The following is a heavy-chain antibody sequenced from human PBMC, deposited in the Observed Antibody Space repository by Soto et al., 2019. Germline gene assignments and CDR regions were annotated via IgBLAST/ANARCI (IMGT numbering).Heavy chain of an antibody. D-gene: IGHD2-15*01. Sequence: GASVKVSCKASGYTFTGHYIHWVRQAPEQGPEWMGEIGPESGATRYAQKFQGRVTMTRDTSITTVYMELKDLSPDDTAVYYCARDGYYGIDVWGPGTTVTVSS. CDR3: ARDGYYGIDV. CDR2: IGPESGAT. J-gene: IGHJ6*02. CDR1: GYTFTGHY. V-gene: IGHV1-2*02.